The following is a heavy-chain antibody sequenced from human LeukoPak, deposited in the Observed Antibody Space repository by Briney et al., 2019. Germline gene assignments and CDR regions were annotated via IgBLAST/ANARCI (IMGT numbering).Heavy chain of an antibody. CDR3: ARDRVREMATITDY. CDR1: GYTFTSYY. V-gene: IGHV1-46*01. D-gene: IGHD5-24*01. CDR2: INPSGGST. J-gene: IGHJ4*02. Sequence: ASVKVSCTASGYTFTSYYLHWVRQAPGQGLEWMGIINPSGGSTSYAQKFQGRVTMTRDMSTSTVYMELSSLRSEDTAVYYCARDRVREMATITDYWGQGTLVTVSS.